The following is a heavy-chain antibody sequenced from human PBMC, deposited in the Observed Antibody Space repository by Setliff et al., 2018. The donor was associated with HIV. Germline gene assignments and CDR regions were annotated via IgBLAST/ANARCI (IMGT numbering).Heavy chain of an antibody. CDR3: ARARITMIGGRLEPYAFDR. J-gene: IGHJ3*01. V-gene: IGHV4-4*07. CDR2: VHSTGTT. CDR1: GGSFSTYY. Sequence: LTCTVSGGSFSTYYWSWIRQPAGEGPEYIGRVHSTGTTIYNPSLKSRVTMSVDASKNQLSLKLRSVTAADTAVYYCARARITMIGGRLEPYAFDRWGQGTKVTVS. D-gene: IGHD3-10*01.